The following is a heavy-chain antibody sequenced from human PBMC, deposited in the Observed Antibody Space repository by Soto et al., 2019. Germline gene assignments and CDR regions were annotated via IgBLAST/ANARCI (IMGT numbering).Heavy chain of an antibody. CDR3: ARHGKLSSRTNYFDS. Sequence: GESLKIPCKGSGYSFTSYWIAWVRQMPGKGLECMGIIYPGDSDTRYSPSFQGQVTISVDKSINTAYLQWSSLRASHTAIYYCARHGKLSSRTNYFDSWGQVALVTVSS. D-gene: IGHD1-1*01. CDR1: GYSFTSYW. V-gene: IGHV5-51*01. CDR2: IYPGDSDT. J-gene: IGHJ4*02.